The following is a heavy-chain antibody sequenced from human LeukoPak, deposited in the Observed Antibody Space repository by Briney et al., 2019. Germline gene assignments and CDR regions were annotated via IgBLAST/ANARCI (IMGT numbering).Heavy chain of an antibody. CDR1: GYTFTNYY. D-gene: IGHD6-13*01. CDR3: ARGIAAAGGY. CDR2: INPSGGST. V-gene: IGHV1-46*01. J-gene: IGHJ4*02. Sequence: ASVKVSCKSSGYTFTNYYIHWVRQAPGQGLEWMGIINPSGGSTSYAQKFQGRVTMTRDTSTSTVYMELSSLRSEDTAVYYCARGIAAAGGYWGQGTLVTVSS.